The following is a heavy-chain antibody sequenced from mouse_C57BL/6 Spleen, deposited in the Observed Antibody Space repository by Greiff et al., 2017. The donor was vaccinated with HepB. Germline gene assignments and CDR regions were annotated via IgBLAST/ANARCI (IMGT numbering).Heavy chain of an antibody. V-gene: IGHV1-74*01. J-gene: IGHJ3*01. D-gene: IGHD2-4*01. CDR3: AAYYDYDGAWFAY. CDR2: IHPSDSDT. CDR1: GYTFTSYW. Sequence: QVQLQQPGAELVKPGASVKVSCKASGYTFTSYWMHWVKQRPGQGLEWIGRIHPSDSDTNYNQKFKGKATLTVDKSSSTAYMQISSLTSEDSAVYYCAAYYDYDGAWFAYWGQGTLVTVSA.